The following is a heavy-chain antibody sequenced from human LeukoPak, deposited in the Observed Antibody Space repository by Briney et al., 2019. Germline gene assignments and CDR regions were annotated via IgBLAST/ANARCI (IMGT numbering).Heavy chain of an antibody. D-gene: IGHD6-19*01. CDR2: INPNSGGT. CDR1: AYTFTGYY. Sequence: GASVKVSCKASAYTFTGYYMHWVRQAPGQGLEWMGWINPNSGGTNYAQKFQGRVTMTRDTSISTAYMELSRLRSDDTAVYYCARGYSSGSDYYFDYWGQGTLVTVSS. CDR3: ARGYSSGSDYYFDY. J-gene: IGHJ4*02. V-gene: IGHV1-2*02.